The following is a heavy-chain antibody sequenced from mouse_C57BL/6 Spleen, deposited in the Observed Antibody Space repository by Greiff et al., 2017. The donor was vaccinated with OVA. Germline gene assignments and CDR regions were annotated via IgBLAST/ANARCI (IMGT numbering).Heavy chain of an antibody. D-gene: IGHD1-1*01. CDR3: ARGVSGDYYGSSSFAD. J-gene: IGHJ3*01. V-gene: IGHV1-69*01. CDR2: IDPSDSYT. Sequence: QVQLQQPGAELVMPGASVKLSCKASGYTFTSYWMHWVKQRPGQGLEWIGEIDPSDSYTNYNQKFKGKSTLTVDKSSSTAYMQLSSLTSEDSAVYYCARGVSGDYYGSSSFADWGQGTLVTVSA. CDR1: GYTFTSYW.